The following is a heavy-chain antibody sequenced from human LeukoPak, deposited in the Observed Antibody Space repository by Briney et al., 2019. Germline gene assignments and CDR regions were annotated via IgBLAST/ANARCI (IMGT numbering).Heavy chain of an antibody. V-gene: IGHV3-33*08. CDR2: IWYDGSNK. D-gene: IGHD5-18*01. CDR3: AREGGYSYGYIYYYYYGMDV. J-gene: IGHJ6*02. CDR1: GFTFSSYG. Sequence: GGSLRLSCAASGFTFSSYGMHWVRQAPGKGLEWVAVIWYDGSNKYYADSVKGRFTISRDNSKNTLYLQMNSLRAEDTAVYYCAREGGYSYGYIYYYYYGMDVWGQGTTVTVSS.